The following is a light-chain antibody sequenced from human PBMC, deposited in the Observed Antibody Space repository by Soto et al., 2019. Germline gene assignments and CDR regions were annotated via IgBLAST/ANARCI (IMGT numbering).Light chain of an antibody. Sequence: DIQMTQSPSSLSASVGDRVTITCRASQSISSYLNWYQQKPGKAPKLLIYAASSLQSGVPSRFSGSGSGTDVTLTISSLQPEDFATYYCQQCYSTPVTFGQGTRLEI. CDR1: QSISSY. J-gene: IGKJ5*01. V-gene: IGKV1-39*01. CDR2: AAS. CDR3: QQCYSTPVT.